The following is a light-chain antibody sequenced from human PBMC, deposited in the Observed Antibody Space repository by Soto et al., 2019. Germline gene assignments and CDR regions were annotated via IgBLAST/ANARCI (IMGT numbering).Light chain of an antibody. V-gene: IGLV2-14*01. CDR3: SSYTSSSTLV. CDR1: SSDVGGYNY. J-gene: IGLJ7*01. CDR2: EVI. Sequence: QSALTQPASVSGSPGQSITISCTGTSSDVGGYNYVSWFQQHSGKAPKLMIYEVINRPSGVSNRFSGSKSGNTASLTISGLQPEDEADYYCSSYTSSSTLVFGTGTQLTVL.